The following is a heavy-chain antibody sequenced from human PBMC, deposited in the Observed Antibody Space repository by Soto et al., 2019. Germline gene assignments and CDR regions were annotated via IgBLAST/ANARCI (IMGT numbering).Heavy chain of an antibody. J-gene: IGHJ6*02. V-gene: IGHV4-39*01. D-gene: IGHD3-9*01. CDR3: ARHTIRYFDWLEYYGMDV. Sequence: SETLSLTCTVSGGSISSSNYYWAWIRQPPGKGLEWIGSISYTGSTYYNPSLKGRITISVDTSKNQFSLKLSSVTAADTAVYYCARHTIRYFDWLEYYGMDVWGQGTTVT. CDR2: ISYTGST. CDR1: GGSISSSNYY.